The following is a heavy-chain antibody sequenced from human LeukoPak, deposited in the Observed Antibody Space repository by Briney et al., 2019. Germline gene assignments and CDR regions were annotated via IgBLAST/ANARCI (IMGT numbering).Heavy chain of an antibody. Sequence: SETLSLTCTVSGYSISSGYYWGWIRQPPGKGLEWIGCIYHSGSTYYNPSLKSRVTISVDTSKNQFSLKLSSVTAADTAVYYCARWAVAALFDYWGQGTLVTVSS. D-gene: IGHD6-19*01. J-gene: IGHJ4*02. CDR2: IYHSGST. V-gene: IGHV4-38-2*02. CDR3: ARWAVAALFDY. CDR1: GYSISSGYY.